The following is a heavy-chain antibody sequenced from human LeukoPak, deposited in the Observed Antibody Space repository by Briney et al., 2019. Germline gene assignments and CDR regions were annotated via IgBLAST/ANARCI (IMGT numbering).Heavy chain of an antibody. CDR1: GFTFSSYW. CDR3: AKEKSGAFDI. J-gene: IGHJ3*02. Sequence: GGSLRLSCAASGFTFSSYWMHWVRQPPGKGLVWVSRITSDGSGIGYADSVKGRFTISRDNSKNTLYLQMNSLRAEDTAVYYCAKEKSGAFDIWGQGTMVTVSS. V-gene: IGHV3-74*01. D-gene: IGHD3-10*01. CDR2: ITSDGSGI.